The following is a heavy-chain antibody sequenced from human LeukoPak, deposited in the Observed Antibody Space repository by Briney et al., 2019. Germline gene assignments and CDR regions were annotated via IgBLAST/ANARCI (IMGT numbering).Heavy chain of an antibody. CDR1: GFIFSSNW. D-gene: IGHD4-17*01. CDR2: IKQDGSEK. CDR3: ARDDTVTTRVGFID. V-gene: IGHV3-7*01. Sequence: GGSLRLSCAGSGFIFSSNWMTWVRQAPGKGLEWVANIKQDGSEKYYVDSVKGRFTISRDNAKNSLYLQMNSLRAEDTAVYYCARDDTVTTRVGFIDWGQGTLVTVSS. J-gene: IGHJ4*02.